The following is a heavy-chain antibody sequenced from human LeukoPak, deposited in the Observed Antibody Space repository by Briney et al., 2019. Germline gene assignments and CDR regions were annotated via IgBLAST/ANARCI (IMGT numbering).Heavy chain of an antibody. CDR2: INPNSGGT. J-gene: IGHJ4*02. CDR3: AREQYCSGGSCYELN. V-gene: IGHV1-2*02. Sequence: ASVKVSCKASGYTFTGYYMHWVRQAPGQGLEWMGWINPNSGGTNYAQRFQGRVTMTRDTSISTAYMELSRLRSDDTAVYYCAREQYCSGGSCYELNWGQGTLVTVSS. CDR1: GYTFTGYY. D-gene: IGHD2-15*01.